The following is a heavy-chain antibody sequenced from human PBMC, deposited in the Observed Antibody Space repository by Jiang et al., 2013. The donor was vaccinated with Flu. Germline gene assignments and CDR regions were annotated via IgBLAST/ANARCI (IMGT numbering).Heavy chain of an antibody. Sequence: GPGLVKPSETLSLTCTVSGGSISSYYWSWIRQPPGKGLEWIGYIYYSGSTHYNPSLRSRVTISVDTSRNQFSLHLSSVTAADTAVYYCAREEGCSGGSCYSTDWFDPWDQGTLVTVSS. CDR1: GGSISSYY. V-gene: IGHV4-59*12. D-gene: IGHD2-15*01. CDR2: IYYSGST. CDR3: AREEGCSGGSCYSTDWFDP. J-gene: IGHJ5*02.